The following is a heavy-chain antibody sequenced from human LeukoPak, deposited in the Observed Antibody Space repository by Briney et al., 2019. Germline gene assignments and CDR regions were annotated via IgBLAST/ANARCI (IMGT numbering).Heavy chain of an antibody. D-gene: IGHD6-13*01. J-gene: IGHJ4*02. V-gene: IGHV3-23*01. Sequence: GGSLRLSCAASGFTFSSYAMSWVRQAPGKGLEWVSAISGSGGSTYYADSVKGRFTISRDNSKNILYLQMDSLRAEDTAVYYCAKRISWYGTVDYWGQGTLVTVSS. CDR3: AKRISWYGTVDY. CDR1: GFTFSSYA. CDR2: ISGSGGST.